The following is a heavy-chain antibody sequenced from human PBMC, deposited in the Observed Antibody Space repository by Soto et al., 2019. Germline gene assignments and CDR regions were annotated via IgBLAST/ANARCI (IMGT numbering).Heavy chain of an antibody. CDR2: INHSGST. D-gene: IGHD6-13*01. Sequence: PSETLSLTCAVYGGSFSGYYWSWIRQPPGKGLEWIGEINHSGSTNYNPSLKSRVTISVDTSKNQFSLKLSSVTAADTAVYYCARGIKRLVPRYWFDPWGQGTLVTVSS. CDR1: GGSFSGYY. V-gene: IGHV4-34*01. J-gene: IGHJ5*02. CDR3: ARGIKRLVPRYWFDP.